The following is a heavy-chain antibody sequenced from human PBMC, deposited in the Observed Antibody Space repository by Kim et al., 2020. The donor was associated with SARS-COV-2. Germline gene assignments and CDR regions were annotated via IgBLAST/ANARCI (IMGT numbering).Heavy chain of an antibody. CDR2: IYYSGST. D-gene: IGHD6-13*01. J-gene: IGHJ4*02. V-gene: IGHV4-39*01. CDR1: GGSISSSSYY. CDR3: ARHARLLALAAAGEGDLGD. Sequence: SETLSLTCTVSGGSISSSSYYWGWIRQPPGKGLEWTGSIYYSGSTYYNPSLKSRVTISVDTSKNQFSLKLSSVTAADTAVYYCARHARLLALAAAGEGDLGDWCEGTLDTVSS.